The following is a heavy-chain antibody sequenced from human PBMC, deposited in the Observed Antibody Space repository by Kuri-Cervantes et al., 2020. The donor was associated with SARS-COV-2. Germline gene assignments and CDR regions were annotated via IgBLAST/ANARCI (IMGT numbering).Heavy chain of an antibody. CDR3: ARDGGGYMDV. D-gene: IGHD3-16*01. Sequence: GESLKISCAASGFTFSSYAMHWVRQAPGKGLEWVAVISYDGSNKYYADSVKGRFTISRDNFKNTLYLQMNSLRAEDTAVYYCARDGGGYMDVWGKGTTVTVSS. CDR2: ISYDGSNK. CDR1: GFTFSSYA. J-gene: IGHJ6*03. V-gene: IGHV3-30*04.